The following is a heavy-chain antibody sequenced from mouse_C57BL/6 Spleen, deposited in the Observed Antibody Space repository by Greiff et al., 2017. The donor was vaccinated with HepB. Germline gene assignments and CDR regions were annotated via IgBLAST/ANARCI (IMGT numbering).Heavy chain of an antibody. CDR3: ARDRYYYGGYFDY. Sequence: EVQLVESGGGLVKPGGSLKLSCAASGFTFSSYAMSWVRQTPEKRLEWVATISDGGSYTYYPDNVKGRFTISRDNAKNNLYLQMSHLKSEDTAMYYCARDRYYYGGYFDYWGQGTTLTVSS. J-gene: IGHJ2*01. CDR1: GFTFSSYA. D-gene: IGHD1-1*01. V-gene: IGHV5-4*01. CDR2: ISDGGSYT.